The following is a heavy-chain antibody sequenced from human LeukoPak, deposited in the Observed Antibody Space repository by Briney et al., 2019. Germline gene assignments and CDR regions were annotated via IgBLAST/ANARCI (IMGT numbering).Heavy chain of an antibody. Sequence: GGSLRLSCAASGMTFRGHWMSWVRQAPGKGLEWVAKISKDGSGTDYVDSVKGRFTISRDNAKNSLYLQMNSLRAEDTAVYYCARSYCSGNNCYSDYYFDLWGRGTLVIVSS. CDR1: GMTFRGHW. D-gene: IGHD2-15*01. J-gene: IGHJ2*01. CDR3: ARSYCSGNNCYSDYYFDL. CDR2: ISKDGSGT. V-gene: IGHV3-7*03.